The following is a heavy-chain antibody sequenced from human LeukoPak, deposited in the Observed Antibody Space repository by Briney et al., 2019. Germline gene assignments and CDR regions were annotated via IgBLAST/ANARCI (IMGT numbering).Heavy chain of an antibody. CDR1: GYTFTGYY. CDR3: ARDRGPLEAYYNDSSGSFDY. D-gene: IGHD3-22*01. J-gene: IGHJ4*02. CDR2: INPNSGGT. Sequence: ASVKVSCKASGYTFTGYYMHWVRQAPGQGLEWMGWINPNSGGTYYAQKFQGRVTMTRDTSISTAYMELSRLRSDDTAVYYCARDRGPLEAYYNDSSGSFDYWGQGTLVTVSS. V-gene: IGHV1-2*02.